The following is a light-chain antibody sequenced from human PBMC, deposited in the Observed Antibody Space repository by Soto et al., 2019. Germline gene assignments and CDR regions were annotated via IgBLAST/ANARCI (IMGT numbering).Light chain of an antibody. CDR3: AAWDDSLNGVV. CDR2: YDD. V-gene: IGLV1-36*01. Sequence: QSVLTQPPSVSEAPRQRVTISCSGSSSNLGNNAVNWYQQLPGKAPKLLIYYDDLLPSGVSDRFSGSKSGTSAPLAISGLQSEDEADYYCAAWDDSLNGVVFGGGTKLTVL. J-gene: IGLJ2*01. CDR1: SSNLGNNA.